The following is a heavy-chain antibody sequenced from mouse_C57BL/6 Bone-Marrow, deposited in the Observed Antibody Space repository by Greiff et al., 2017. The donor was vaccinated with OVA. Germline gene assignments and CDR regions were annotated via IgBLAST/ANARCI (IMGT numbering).Heavy chain of an antibody. CDR3: TRGRAYYSNYRYYFDY. CDR2: IYPGNSDT. J-gene: IGHJ2*01. CDR1: GYTFTSYW. V-gene: IGHV1-5*01. D-gene: IGHD2-5*01. Sequence: VQLQQSGTVLARPGASVKMSCKTSGYTFTSYWMHWVKQRPGQGLEWIGAIYPGNSDTSYNQKFKGKAKLTAVTSASTAYMELSSLTNEDSAVYYGTRGRAYYSNYRYYFDYWGQGTTLTVSS.